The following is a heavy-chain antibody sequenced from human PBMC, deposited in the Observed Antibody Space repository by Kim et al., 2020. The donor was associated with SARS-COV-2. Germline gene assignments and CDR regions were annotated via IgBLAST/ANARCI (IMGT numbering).Heavy chain of an antibody. CDR2: IWYDGSNK. Sequence: GSLRLSCAASGFTFSSYGMHWVRQAPGKGLEWVAVIWYDGSNKYYADSVKGRFTISRDNSKNTLYLQMNSLRAEDTAVYYCAKESSSWWVDYWGQGTLVTVSS. CDR3: AKESSSWWVDY. V-gene: IGHV3-33*06. J-gene: IGHJ4*02. D-gene: IGHD6-13*01. CDR1: GFTFSSYG.